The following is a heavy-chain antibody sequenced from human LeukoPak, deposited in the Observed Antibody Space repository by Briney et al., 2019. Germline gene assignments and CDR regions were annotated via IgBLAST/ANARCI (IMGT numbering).Heavy chain of an antibody. CDR2: IRSKAYGGTT. D-gene: IGHD1-26*01. CDR1: GFTFGDYA. Sequence: GRSLRLSCTASGFTFGDYAMSWVRQAPGKGLEWVGFIRSKAYGGTTEYAASVKGRFTISRDDSKSIAYLQMSSLKTEDTAVYYCTREVGGTSGYWGQGTLVTVSS. V-gene: IGHV3-49*04. CDR3: TREVGGTSGY. J-gene: IGHJ4*02.